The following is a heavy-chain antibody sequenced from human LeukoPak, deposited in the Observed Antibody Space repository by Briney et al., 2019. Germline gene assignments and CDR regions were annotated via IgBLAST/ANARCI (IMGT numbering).Heavy chain of an antibody. CDR2: IYHSEST. CDR3: ARVNRGAVAYFDY. V-gene: IGHV4-38-2*02. D-gene: IGHD6-19*01. Sequence: PSETLSLTCTVSGYSISSGFYWGWIRQPPGKGLEWIGSIYHSESTYYNPSLNSRVTMSVDTSKNQFSLKLSSVTAADTAVYYCARVNRGAVAYFDYWGQGTLVTVSS. CDR1: GYSISSGFY. J-gene: IGHJ4*02.